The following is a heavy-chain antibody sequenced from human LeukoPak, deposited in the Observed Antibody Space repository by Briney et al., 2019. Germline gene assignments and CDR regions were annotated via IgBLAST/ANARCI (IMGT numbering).Heavy chain of an antibody. V-gene: IGHV3-7*05. Sequence: GGSLRLSCAASGFTFGNYWMTWVRQAPGKGLEWVANINQDVSEKYYVDSVKGRFTISRDNAKNSLFLQMNSLRAEDTAVYYCARGFSYSEDYFDYWGQGTLVTVSS. D-gene: IGHD5-18*01. J-gene: IGHJ4*02. CDR2: INQDVSEK. CDR1: GFTFGNYW. CDR3: ARGFSYSEDYFDY.